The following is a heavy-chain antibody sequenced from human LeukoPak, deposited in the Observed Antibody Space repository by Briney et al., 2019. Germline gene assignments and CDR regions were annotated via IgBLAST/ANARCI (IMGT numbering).Heavy chain of an antibody. D-gene: IGHD3-22*01. CDR2: IYYSGST. CDR3: ARQPQSGSFNWFDP. V-gene: IGHV4-59*01. J-gene: IGHJ5*02. Sequence: SETLSLTCAVYGGSFSGYYWSWIRQPPGKGLEWIGYIYYSGSTNYNPSLKSRVTISVDTSKNQFSLKLSSVTAADTAVYYCARQPQSGSFNWFDPWGQGTLVTVSS. CDR1: GGSFSGYY.